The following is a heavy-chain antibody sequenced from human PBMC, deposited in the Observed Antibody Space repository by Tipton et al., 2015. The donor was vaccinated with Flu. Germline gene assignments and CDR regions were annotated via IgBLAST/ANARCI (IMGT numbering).Heavy chain of an antibody. CDR1: GGSISSYY. CDR2: IYYSGST. V-gene: IGHV4-59*01. Sequence: TLSLTCTVSGGSISSYYWSWIRQPPGKGLEWIGYIYYSGSTNYNPSLKSRVTISVDTSKNQFSLKLSSVTAADTAVYYCARARSYGSGSYYSLDAFDIWGQGTMVTVSS. CDR3: ARARSYGSGSYYSLDAFDI. J-gene: IGHJ3*02. D-gene: IGHD3-10*01.